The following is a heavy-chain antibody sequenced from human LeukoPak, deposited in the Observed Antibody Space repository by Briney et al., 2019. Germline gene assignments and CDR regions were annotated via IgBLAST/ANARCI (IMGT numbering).Heavy chain of an antibody. J-gene: IGHJ4*02. D-gene: IGHD2-15*01. CDR2: INWNGGST. Sequence: GGSLRLSCAASGFTFDDYGMSWVRQAPGKGLEWVSGINWNGGSTGYADSVKGRFTISRDNAKNSLYLQMNSLRAEDTALYHCARDRGIYCSGGSCYSDYWGQGTLVTVSS. CDR1: GFTFDDYG. V-gene: IGHV3-20*01. CDR3: ARDRGIYCSGGSCYSDY.